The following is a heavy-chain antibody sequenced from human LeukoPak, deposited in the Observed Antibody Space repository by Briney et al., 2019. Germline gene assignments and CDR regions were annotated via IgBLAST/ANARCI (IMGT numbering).Heavy chain of an antibody. D-gene: IGHD3-3*01. CDR1: GYTFTSYD. J-gene: IGHJ4*02. CDR2: MNPNSGNT. V-gene: IGHV1-8*01. CDR3: ARGLFHAYYDFWSGYPSF. Sequence: ASVKVSCKASGYTFTSYDINWVRQATGQGLEWMGLMNPNSGNTSYAQKFQGRVTMTRNTSISTAYMELSSLRSEDTAVYYCARGLFHAYYDFWSGYPSFWGQGTLVTVSS.